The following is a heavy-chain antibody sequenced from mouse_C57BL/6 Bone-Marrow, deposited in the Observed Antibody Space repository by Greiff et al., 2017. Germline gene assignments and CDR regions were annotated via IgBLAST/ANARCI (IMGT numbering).Heavy chain of an antibody. Sequence: VQLQQPGAELVKPGASVKMSCKASGYTFTSYWITWVKQRPGQGLEWIGDIYPGSGSTNYNEKFKSKATLTVDTSSSTAYMQLSSLTSEDSAVYYCARSDGYYFYWYFDVWGTGTTVTVSS. CDR3: ARSDGYYFYWYFDV. D-gene: IGHD2-3*01. CDR2: IYPGSGST. CDR1: GYTFTSYW. J-gene: IGHJ1*03. V-gene: IGHV1-55*01.